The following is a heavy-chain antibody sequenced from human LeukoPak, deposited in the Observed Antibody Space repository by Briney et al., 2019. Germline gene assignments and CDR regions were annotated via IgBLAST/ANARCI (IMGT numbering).Heavy chain of an antibody. Sequence: SVKVSCKASGGTFSSYAISRVRQAPGQGLEWMGRIIPILGIANYAQKFQGRVTITADKSTSTAYMELSSLRSEDTAVYYCARETGAPSYYYDSSGHWDYWGQGTLVTVSS. V-gene: IGHV1-69*04. CDR3: ARETGAPSYYYDSSGHWDY. J-gene: IGHJ4*02. D-gene: IGHD3-22*01. CDR1: GGTFSSYA. CDR2: IIPILGIA.